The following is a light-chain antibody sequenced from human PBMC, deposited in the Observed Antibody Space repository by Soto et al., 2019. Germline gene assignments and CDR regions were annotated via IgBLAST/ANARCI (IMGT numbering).Light chain of an antibody. J-gene: IGLJ3*02. CDR1: SSDVGDY. Sequence: QSVLTQPASVSGSPGQSITISCIGISSDVGDYVSWYQQHAGKAPRVIIYEGTKRPSGVSNRFSGSESGNTASLTISGLLSEDEAHYYCCSYARGSAVFGGGTQLTVL. CDR2: EGT. V-gene: IGLV2-23*01. CDR3: CSYARGSAV.